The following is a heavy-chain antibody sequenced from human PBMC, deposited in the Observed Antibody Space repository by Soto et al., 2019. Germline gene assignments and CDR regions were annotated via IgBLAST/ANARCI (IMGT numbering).Heavy chain of an antibody. CDR1: GATFNDYT. Sequence: QVQLVQSGAEVKKPGSSVRISCAASGATFNDYTFTWVRRAPGQGLEWMGRVIPLLDASNYAEKFQDRVTITADRSKSTFYMELSGLKSEDSAIYYCASGKSQMTQDRMGFYYYMGVWGKGTTVTVSS. J-gene: IGHJ6*03. CDR3: ASGKSQMTQDRMGFYYYMGV. V-gene: IGHV1-69*08. D-gene: IGHD2-15*01. CDR2: VIPLLDAS.